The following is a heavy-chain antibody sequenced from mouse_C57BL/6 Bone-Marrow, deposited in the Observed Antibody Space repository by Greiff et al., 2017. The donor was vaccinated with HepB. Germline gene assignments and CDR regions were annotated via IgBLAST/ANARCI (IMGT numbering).Heavy chain of an antibody. CDR2: ISDGGSYT. J-gene: IGHJ1*03. D-gene: IGHD1-1*01. CDR1: GFTFSSYA. V-gene: IGHV5-4*01. CDR3: ARDLYGSSGWYFDV. Sequence: DVKLVESGGGLVKPGGSLKLSCAASGFTFSSYAMSWVRQTPEKRLEWVATISDGGSYTYYPDNVKGRFTISRDNAKNNLYLQMSHLKSEDTAMYYCARDLYGSSGWYFDVWGTGTTVTVSS.